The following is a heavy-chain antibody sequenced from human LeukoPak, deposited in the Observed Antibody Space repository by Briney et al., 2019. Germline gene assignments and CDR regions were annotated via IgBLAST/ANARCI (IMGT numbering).Heavy chain of an antibody. V-gene: IGHV3-48*03. CDR2: ISSSGSTI. D-gene: IGHD3-9*01. CDR3: AGSFDWSHFDY. Sequence: GGSLRLSCEVSGFTFSSYEMNWVRQAPGKGLEWVSYISSSGSTIYYADSVKGRFTISRDNAKNSLYLQMNSLRAKDTAVYYCAGSFDWSHFDYWGQGTLVSVSS. CDR1: GFTFSSYE. J-gene: IGHJ4*02.